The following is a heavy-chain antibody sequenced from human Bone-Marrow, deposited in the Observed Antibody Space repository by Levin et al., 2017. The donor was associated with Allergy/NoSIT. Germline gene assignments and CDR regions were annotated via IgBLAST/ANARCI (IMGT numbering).Heavy chain of an antibody. CDR1: GFTFSNHA. J-gene: IGHJ4*02. CDR2: MSGSGDNT. D-gene: IGHD2-2*01. CDR3: AKDQGDCSSTNCYVPFDY. Sequence: GESLKISCATSGFTFSNHAMSWVRQAPGKGLEWVSSMSGSGDNTYYADSVKGRFTISRDNSKNTLYLQMNSLKADDTAVYYCAKDQGDCSSTNCYVPFDYWGQGTLVTVSS. V-gene: IGHV3-23*01.